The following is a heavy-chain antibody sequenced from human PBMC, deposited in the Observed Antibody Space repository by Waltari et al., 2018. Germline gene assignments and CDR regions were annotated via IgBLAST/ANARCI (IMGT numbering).Heavy chain of an antibody. CDR2: IYHSGST. D-gene: IGHD3-16*02. CDR3: ARDGVYDYVWGSYRYDAFDI. CDR1: GYSISSGYY. Sequence: QVQLQESGPGLVKPSETLSLTCAVSGYSISSGYYWGWIRQPPGKGREWIGSIYHSGSTYYNPSLKSRVTISVDTSKNQFSLKLSSVTAADTAVYYCARDGVYDYVWGSYRYDAFDIWGQGTMVTVSS. J-gene: IGHJ3*02. V-gene: IGHV4-38-2*02.